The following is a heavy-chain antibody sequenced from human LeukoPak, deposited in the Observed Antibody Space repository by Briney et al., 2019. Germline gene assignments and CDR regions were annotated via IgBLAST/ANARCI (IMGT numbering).Heavy chain of an antibody. CDR2: ISPTGSTT. CDR1: GFTFTNAW. V-gene: IGHV3-74*01. CDR3: ARGPNSNWSGLDF. D-gene: IGHD6-6*01. Sequence: GASLRLSCAASGFTFTNAWMHWVRQAPGKGLVWVSRISPTGSTTSYADSVKGRFTVSRDNAKNTLYLQVNNLRAEDTAVYYCARGPNSNWSGLDFWGQGTLLTVSS. J-gene: IGHJ4*02.